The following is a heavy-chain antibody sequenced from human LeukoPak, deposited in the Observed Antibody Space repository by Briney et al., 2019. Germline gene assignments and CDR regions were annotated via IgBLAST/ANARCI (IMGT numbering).Heavy chain of an antibody. D-gene: IGHD3-10*01. CDR2: ISSSSSYI. V-gene: IGHV3-21*01. Sequence: SGGSLRLSCAASGFTFSSYSMNWVRQAPGKGLEWVSSISSSSSYIYYADSVKGRFTISRDNAKNSLYLQMNSLRAEDTAVYYCARGRWFGGLSPPSFLDYWGQGTLVTVSS. CDR1: GFTFSSYS. CDR3: ARGRWFGGLSPPSFLDY. J-gene: IGHJ4*02.